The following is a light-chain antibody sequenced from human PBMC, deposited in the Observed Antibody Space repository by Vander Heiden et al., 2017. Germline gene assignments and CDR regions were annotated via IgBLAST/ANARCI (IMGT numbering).Light chain of an antibody. V-gene: IGKV1-5*01. CDR1: RSVSTW. Sequence: DIQMPQSPSTLSASVGDSVTITCRASRSVSTWLAWYQQKPGKAPRLLISGASKLGSGVPSRFSGSGSGTQFTLTITSLQPDDFGIYYCQHYNSYPWTFGQGTKVEIK. CDR2: GAS. J-gene: IGKJ1*01. CDR3: QHYNSYPWT.